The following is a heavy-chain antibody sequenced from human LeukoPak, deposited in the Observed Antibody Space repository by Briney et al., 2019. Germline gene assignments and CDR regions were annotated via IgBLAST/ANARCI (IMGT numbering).Heavy chain of an antibody. V-gene: IGHV4-59*01. D-gene: IGHD6-13*01. J-gene: IGHJ4*02. Sequence: SETLSLTCTVSGGSISSYYWSWIRQPPGKGLEWIGYIYYSGSTNYNPSLKSRVTISVDTSKNQFSLKLSSVTAADTAVYYCARATAAGTDYWGQGPLVTVSS. CDR1: GGSISSYY. CDR2: IYYSGST. CDR3: ARATAAGTDY.